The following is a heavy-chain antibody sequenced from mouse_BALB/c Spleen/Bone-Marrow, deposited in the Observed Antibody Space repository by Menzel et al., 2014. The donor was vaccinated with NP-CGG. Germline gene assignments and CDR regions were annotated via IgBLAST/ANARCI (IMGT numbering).Heavy chain of an antibody. CDR2: INPSTGYT. Sequence: VQLQQSGAELAKPGASVKMSCKASGYTFXIYWMHWVKQRPGQGLEWIGYINPSTGYTEYNQKFKDKATLTADKSSSTAYMQLSSLTSEDSAVYYCARYGGRSYDGFAYWGQGTLATVSA. CDR3: ARYGGRSYDGFAY. V-gene: IGHV1-7*01. D-gene: IGHD2-12*01. CDR1: GYTFXIYW. J-gene: IGHJ3*01.